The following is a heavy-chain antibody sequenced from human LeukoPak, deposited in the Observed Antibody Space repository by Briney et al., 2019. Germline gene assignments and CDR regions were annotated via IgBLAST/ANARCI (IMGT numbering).Heavy chain of an antibody. CDR3: AKGHYYDSSGYLDY. Sequence: TGGSLRLSCAASGFTFSSYWMSWVRQAPGKGLEWVANINQDGSEKYYVDSVKGRFTISRDNAKNSLYLQMNSLRAEDTAVYYCAKGHYYDSSGYLDYWGQGTLVTVSS. V-gene: IGHV3-7*03. CDR2: INQDGSEK. D-gene: IGHD3-22*01. J-gene: IGHJ4*02. CDR1: GFTFSSYW.